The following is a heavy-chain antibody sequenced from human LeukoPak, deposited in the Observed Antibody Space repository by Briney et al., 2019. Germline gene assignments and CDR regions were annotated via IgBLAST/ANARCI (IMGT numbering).Heavy chain of an antibody. CDR3: ARDLRGSGSYSSWDY. Sequence: GGSLRLSCAASGFSFSSSSMIWVRQAPGKGLEWVSAISGSGSYIYYADSVKGRFTISRDNAENSLYLQMNSLRAEDTAVYYCARDLRGSGSYSSWDYWGQGTLVTVSS. CDR1: GFSFSSSS. J-gene: IGHJ4*02. CDR2: ISGSGSYI. V-gene: IGHV3-21*01. D-gene: IGHD3-10*01.